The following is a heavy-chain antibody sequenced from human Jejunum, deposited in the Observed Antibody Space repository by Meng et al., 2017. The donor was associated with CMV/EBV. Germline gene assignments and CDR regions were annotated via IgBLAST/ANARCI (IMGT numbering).Heavy chain of an antibody. D-gene: IGHD1-26*01. CDR2: INPQTGDT. CDR1: YTFTDYY. V-gene: IGHV1-2*02. J-gene: IGHJ4*02. Sequence: YTFTDYYMQWVRQAPGQGLEWMGWINPQTGDTNYAPKFQGRVTMTRDMSINTVYMEVTRLRSDDTAVYYCAKDAGSFLDYYFDYWGQGSLVTVSS. CDR3: AKDAGSFLDYYFDY.